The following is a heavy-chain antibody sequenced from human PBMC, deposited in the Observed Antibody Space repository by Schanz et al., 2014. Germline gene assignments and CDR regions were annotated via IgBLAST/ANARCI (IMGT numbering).Heavy chain of an antibody. CDR1: GGTFSSDT. Sequence: QVHLVQSGAEVKKPGSSVKVSCKASGGTFSSDTFSWVRQAPGQGLEWMGRIVPIAGITNYAQRFQGRVTITADKYSDTAYMELSSLRSEDTAVYYCARDQSPYTNSSDVRYFDYWGQGSLVNVSS. V-gene: IGHV1-69*08. CDR3: ARDQSPYTNSSDVRYFDY. D-gene: IGHD6-6*01. CDR2: IVPIAGIT. J-gene: IGHJ4*02.